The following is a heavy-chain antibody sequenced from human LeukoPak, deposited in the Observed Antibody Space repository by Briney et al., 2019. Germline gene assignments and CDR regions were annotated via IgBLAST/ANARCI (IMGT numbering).Heavy chain of an antibody. CDR2: INPNSGGT. CDR3: ARGDNTHNWGRDY. Sequence: AASVKVSCKASGYTFTAFYMHWVRQAPGQGFEWMGWINPNSGGTNYAQNFQGRVTMTRDTSISTAYMELSSLKSDDTAMYYCARGDNTHNWGRDYWGQGTPVTVSS. CDR1: GYTFTAFY. J-gene: IGHJ4*02. V-gene: IGHV1-2*02. D-gene: IGHD7-27*01.